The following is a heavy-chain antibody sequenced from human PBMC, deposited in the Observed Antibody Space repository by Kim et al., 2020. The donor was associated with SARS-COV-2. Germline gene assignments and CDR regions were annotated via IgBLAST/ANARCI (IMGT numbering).Heavy chain of an antibody. J-gene: IGHJ4*02. CDR1: GFTFSSYA. Sequence: GGSLRLSCAASGFTFSSYAMHWVRQAPGKGLEWVAVILYDGSNKYYADSVKGRFTISRDNSKNTLYLQMNSLRAEDTAVYYCARGGGGYSGYDSYYFDYWGQGTLVTVSS. D-gene: IGHD5-12*01. CDR2: ILYDGSNK. CDR3: ARGGGGYSGYDSYYFDY. V-gene: IGHV3-30*04.